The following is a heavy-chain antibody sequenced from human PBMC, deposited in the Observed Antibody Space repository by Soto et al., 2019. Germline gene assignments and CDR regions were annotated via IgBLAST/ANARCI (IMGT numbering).Heavy chain of an antibody. D-gene: IGHD3-9*01. CDR1: GYSFTSYW. CDR3: AARGDILTGYYPYHFDY. CDR2: IYPGDSDT. Sequence: GESLKISCKGSGYSFTSYWIGWVRQMPGKGLEWMGIIYPGDSDTRYSPSFQGQVTISADKSISTAYLQWSSLKASDTAMYYCAARGDILTGYYPYHFDYWGQGTLVTVSS. J-gene: IGHJ4*02. V-gene: IGHV5-51*01.